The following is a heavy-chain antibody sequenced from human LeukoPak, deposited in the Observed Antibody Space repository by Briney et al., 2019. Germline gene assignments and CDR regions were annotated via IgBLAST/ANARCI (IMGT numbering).Heavy chain of an antibody. D-gene: IGHD2-15*01. CDR1: GGSISSGSYY. J-gene: IGHJ3*02. CDR3: AREAAYCSGGSCYLRGAAFDI. Sequence: SETLSLTCTVSGGSISSGSYYWSWIRQPAGKGLEWIGRIYTSGSTNYNPSLKSRVTISVDTSKNQFSLKLSSVTAADTAVYYCAREAAYCSGGSCYLRGAAFDIWGQGTMVTVSS. CDR2: IYTSGST. V-gene: IGHV4-61*02.